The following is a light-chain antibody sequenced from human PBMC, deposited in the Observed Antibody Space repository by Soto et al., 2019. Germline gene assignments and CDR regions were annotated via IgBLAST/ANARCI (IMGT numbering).Light chain of an antibody. V-gene: IGKV3-15*01. J-gene: IGKJ1*01. CDR3: QQYNNWPPWT. Sequence: EIVMTQSPATLSVSPGERASLSCRANQSVSSNLAWYQQKPGQAPRLLISGASTRATGVPARFSGSGSGTEFTLTFSSLQSEDFAVYYCQQYNNWPPWTFGQGTKVEI. CDR2: GAS. CDR1: QSVSSN.